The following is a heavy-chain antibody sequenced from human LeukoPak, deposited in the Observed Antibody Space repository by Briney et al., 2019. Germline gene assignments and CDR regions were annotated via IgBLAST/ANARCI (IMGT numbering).Heavy chain of an antibody. CDR2: ISSSSSYI. CDR3: ARAALEQKGYYYYYMDV. CDR1: GFTFSSYS. D-gene: IGHD6-6*01. Sequence: GGSLRLSCAASGFTFSSYSMNWVRQAPGKGLEWVSSISSSSSYIYYADSVRGRFTISRDNAKNSLYLQMNSLRAEDTAVYYCARAALEQKGYYYYYMDVWGKGTTVTVSS. V-gene: IGHV3-21*01. J-gene: IGHJ6*03.